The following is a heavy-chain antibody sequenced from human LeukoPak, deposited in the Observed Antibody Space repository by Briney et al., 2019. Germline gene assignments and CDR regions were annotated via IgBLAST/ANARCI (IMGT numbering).Heavy chain of an antibody. Sequence: GRSLRLSCAASGFTFDDYAMHWVRQAPGKGLEWVSGISWNSGSVGYADSVKGRFTISRDNAKNSLCLQMNSLRAEDTALYYCAKDSCSSTSCYTYDYWGQGTLVTVSS. D-gene: IGHD2-2*02. CDR2: ISWNSGSV. CDR3: AKDSCSSTSCYTYDY. V-gene: IGHV3-9*01. J-gene: IGHJ4*02. CDR1: GFTFDDYA.